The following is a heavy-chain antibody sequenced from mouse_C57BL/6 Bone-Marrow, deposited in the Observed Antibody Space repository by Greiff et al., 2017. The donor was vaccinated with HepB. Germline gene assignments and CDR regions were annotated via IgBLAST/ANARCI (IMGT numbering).Heavy chain of an antibody. CDR1: GFNIKDYY. CDR3: TTGYGNYFYFDY. J-gene: IGHJ2*01. Sequence: EVQLQESGAELVRPGASVKLSCTASGFNIKDYYMHWVKQRPEQGLEWIGRIDPEDGDTEYAPKFQGKATMTADTSSNTAYLQLSSLTSEDTAVYYCTTGYGNYFYFDYWGQGTTLTVAS. D-gene: IGHD2-1*01. V-gene: IGHV14-1*01. CDR2: IDPEDGDT.